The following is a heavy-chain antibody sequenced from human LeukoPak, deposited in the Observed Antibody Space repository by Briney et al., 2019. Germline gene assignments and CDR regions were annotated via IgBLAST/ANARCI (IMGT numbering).Heavy chain of an antibody. V-gene: IGHV3-30*18. D-gene: IGHD3-10*01. CDR2: ISYDGSNK. CDR1: GFTFSRYG. Sequence: PGGSLRLSCAASGFTFSRYGMHWVRQASGKGLEWVALISYDGSNKYYADSVKGRFTISRDNSKNTLYLQMNSLRPEDTAVYYCAKGDPYGSGSYPVDYWDQGTLVTVSS. J-gene: IGHJ4*02. CDR3: AKGDPYGSGSYPVDY.